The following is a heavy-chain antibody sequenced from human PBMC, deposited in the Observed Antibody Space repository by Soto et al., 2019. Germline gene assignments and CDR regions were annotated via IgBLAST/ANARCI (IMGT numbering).Heavy chain of an antibody. CDR3: ARDRIAAAGTRWFDP. D-gene: IGHD6-13*01. CDR2: IYYSGST. J-gene: IGHJ5*02. Sequence: SETLSLTCTVSGGSVSSGSYYWSWIRQPPGKGLEWIGYIYYSGSTNYNPSLKSRVTISVGTSKNQFSLKLSSVTAADTAVYYCARDRIAAAGTRWFDPWGRGTLVTVSS. V-gene: IGHV4-61*01. CDR1: GGSVSSGSYY.